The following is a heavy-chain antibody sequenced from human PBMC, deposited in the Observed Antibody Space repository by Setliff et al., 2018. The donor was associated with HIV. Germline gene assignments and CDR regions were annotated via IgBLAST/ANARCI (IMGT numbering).Heavy chain of an antibody. CDR3: ARDQYYYDTSGYYRGSAFDF. D-gene: IGHD3-22*01. V-gene: IGHV3-7*03. CDR2: IKQDGSEK. J-gene: IGHJ4*02. Sequence: PGGSLRLSCAASEFTLSGYSMSWVRQAPGKGLEWVANIKQDGSEKYYVESVRGRFTISRDNAKNSLYLQMDSLRAEDTAVYYCARDQYYYDTSGYYRGSAFDFWGQGTLVTVSS. CDR1: EFTLSGYS.